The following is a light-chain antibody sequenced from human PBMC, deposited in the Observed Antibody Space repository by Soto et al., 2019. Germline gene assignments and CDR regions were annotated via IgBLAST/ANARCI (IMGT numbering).Light chain of an antibody. CDR1: QGIYIY. CDR3: QQLHSYPRT. CDR2: SAS. V-gene: IGKV1-9*01. J-gene: IGKJ4*01. Sequence: DVQLTQSPSLLSASVGDTVTITCRASQGIYIYLGWYQQKPGKAPKLLIYSASTLESGVPSRFSGSGSGTEYTLTISKLQPEDVATYYCQQLHSYPRTFGGGTKLEIK.